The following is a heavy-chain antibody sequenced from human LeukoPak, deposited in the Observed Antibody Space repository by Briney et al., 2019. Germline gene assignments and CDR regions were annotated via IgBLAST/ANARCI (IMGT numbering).Heavy chain of an antibody. J-gene: IGHJ4*02. Sequence: SQTLSLTCAISGDSVSSNSATWNWIRQSPSRGLEWLGRTYYRSRWYNDYAVSVTSRVTINPDTSKNQFSLQLNSVTPEDTAVYICARGNLDSGGHYFGYWGQGTLVTVSS. CDR2: TYYRSRWYN. CDR3: ARGNLDSGGHYFGY. CDR1: GDSVSSNSAT. V-gene: IGHV6-1*01. D-gene: IGHD3-22*01.